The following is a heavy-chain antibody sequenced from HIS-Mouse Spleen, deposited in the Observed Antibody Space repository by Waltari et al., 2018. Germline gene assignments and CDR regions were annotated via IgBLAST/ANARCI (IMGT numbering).Heavy chain of an antibody. CDR1: GGSISSSSYY. J-gene: IGHJ2*01. D-gene: IGHD6-13*01. CDR2: IYYSGRT. Sequence: QLQLQESGPGLVKPSETLSLTCTVSGGSISSSSYYWGWIRQPPGKGLEWIGSIYYSGRTYSNPSIKSRFTISVDTSKNQFSRKLSSVTAADTAVYYCAREIPYSSSWYDRYFDLWGRGTLVTVSS. V-gene: IGHV4-39*07. CDR3: AREIPYSSSWYDRYFDL.